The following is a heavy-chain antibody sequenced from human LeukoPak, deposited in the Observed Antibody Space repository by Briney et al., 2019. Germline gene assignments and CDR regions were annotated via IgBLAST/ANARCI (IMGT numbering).Heavy chain of an antibody. CDR3: ARESVTPPDSGSYWDSWFDP. CDR1: GGSISSYY. CDR2: IYTSGST. Sequence: PSETLSLTCTVSGGSISSYYWSWIRQPAGKGLEWIGRIYTSGSTNYNPSLKSRVTISVDTSKNQFSLKLSSVTAADTAVYYCARESVTPPDSGSYWDSWFDPWGQGTLVTVSS. V-gene: IGHV4-4*07. J-gene: IGHJ5*02. D-gene: IGHD1-26*01.